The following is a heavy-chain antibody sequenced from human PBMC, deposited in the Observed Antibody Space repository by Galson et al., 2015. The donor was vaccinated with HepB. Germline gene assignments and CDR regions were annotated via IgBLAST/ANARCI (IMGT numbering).Heavy chain of an antibody. D-gene: IGHD6-13*01. J-gene: IGHJ1*01. CDR3: TRLGDFSGYSSK. Sequence: SLRLSCAASGFTFSGSAIHWVRQASAKGPEWVGLIRSKANNYATSYVPSLKGRFTISRDESKNMAYLHMRSLKTEDTAVYYCTRLGDFSGYSSKWGQGTLVTVSS. CDR2: IRSKANNYAT. V-gene: IGHV3-73*01. CDR1: GFTFSGSA.